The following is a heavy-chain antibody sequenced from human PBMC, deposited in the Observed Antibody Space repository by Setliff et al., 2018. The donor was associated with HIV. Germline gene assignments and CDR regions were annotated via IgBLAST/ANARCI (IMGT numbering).Heavy chain of an antibody. J-gene: IGHJ4*02. CDR2: INTGNGNT. V-gene: IGHV1-3*04. CDR1: GYTFTSNT. Sequence: ASVKVSCKASGYTFTSNTIHWVRQAPGQGLEWMGWINTGNGNTKYSQKFQDRVTITRDTSASTGYMEVNSLRPEYTAVYYCAGDRIPKRGYTYREPDFDSWGQGTLVTVSS. CDR3: AGDRIPKRGYTYREPDFDS. D-gene: IGHD3-16*02.